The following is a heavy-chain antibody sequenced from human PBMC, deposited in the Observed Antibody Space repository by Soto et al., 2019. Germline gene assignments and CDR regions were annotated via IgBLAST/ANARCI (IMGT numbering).Heavy chain of an antibody. CDR2: INSDGSST. D-gene: IGHD2-15*01. J-gene: IGHJ4*02. Sequence: VQLVESGGGLVQPGESLRLSCAATGCTFSSYWMHWVRQAPGKGLVWVSRINSDGSSTSYAGSVKGRFTISRDNAKNTRYLQMNSLRAEDTAVYYCVRTSLVVAAATREDYWGQGTLVTVSS. CDR3: VRTSLVVAAATREDY. V-gene: IGHV3-74*01. CDR1: GCTFSSYW.